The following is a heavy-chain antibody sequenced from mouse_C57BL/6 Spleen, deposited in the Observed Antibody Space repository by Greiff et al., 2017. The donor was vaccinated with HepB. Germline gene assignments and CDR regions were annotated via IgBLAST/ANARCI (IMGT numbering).Heavy chain of an antibody. CDR3: ARTPNYYGSSYGAMDY. CDR2: INPNNGGT. D-gene: IGHD1-1*01. CDR1: GYTFTDYN. V-gene: IGHV1-22*01. J-gene: IGHJ4*01. Sequence: EVKLVESGPELVKPGASVKMSCKASGYTFTDYNMHWVKQSHGKSLEWIGYINPNNGGTSYNQKFKGKATLTVNKSSSTAYMELRSLTSEDSAVYYCARTPNYYGSSYGAMDYWGQGTSVTVSS.